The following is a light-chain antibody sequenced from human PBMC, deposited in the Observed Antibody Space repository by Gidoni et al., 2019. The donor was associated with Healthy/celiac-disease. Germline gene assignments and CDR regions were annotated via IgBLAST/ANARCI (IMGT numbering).Light chain of an antibody. CDR1: KLGDKY. CDR2: QDS. J-gene: IGLJ2*01. Sequence: SYVLTPPPSVSVSPGQPASITCSGDKLGDKYACWYQQKPGQSPVLVIYQDSKRPSGIPERFSGSNSGNTATLTISGTQAMDEADYYCQAWDSSTAVFGGGTKLTVL. V-gene: IGLV3-1*01. CDR3: QAWDSSTAV.